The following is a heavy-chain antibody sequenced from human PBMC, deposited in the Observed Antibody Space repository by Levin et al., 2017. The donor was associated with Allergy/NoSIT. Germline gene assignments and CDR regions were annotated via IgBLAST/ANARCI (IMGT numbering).Heavy chain of an antibody. CDR1: GFTFSDYA. D-gene: IGHD2/OR15-2a*01. Sequence: LSLTCAGSGFTFSDYAMSWVRQEPGKGLEWVSAISASGDSTWYPDSVKGRFTISRDNSKNTLYLQMNSLRAEDTAVYYCAKREYMAGAHWGQGTLVTVSS. CDR3: AKREYMAGAH. CDR2: ISASGDST. J-gene: IGHJ4*02. V-gene: IGHV3-23*01.